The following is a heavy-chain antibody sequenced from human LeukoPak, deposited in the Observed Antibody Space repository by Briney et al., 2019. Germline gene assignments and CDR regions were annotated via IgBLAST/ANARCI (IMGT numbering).Heavy chain of an antibody. CDR2: VSDDGSNK. D-gene: IGHD6-13*01. J-gene: IGHJ4*02. CDR3: ASRWSSSWALDY. V-gene: IGHV3-30-3*01. Sequence: PGGSLRLSCAASGFTFSSYAMHWVRQAPGKGLEWVAVVSDDGSNKYYADSVKGRFTISRDNSKNTLYLQMNSLRAEDTAVYCCASRWSSSWALDYWGQGTLVTVSS. CDR1: GFTFSSYA.